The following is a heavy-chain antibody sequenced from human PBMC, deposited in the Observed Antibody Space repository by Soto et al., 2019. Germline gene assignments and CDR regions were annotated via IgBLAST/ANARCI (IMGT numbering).Heavy chain of an antibody. CDR2: INWKSDI. J-gene: IGHJ4*02. D-gene: IGHD3-16*01. Sequence: GGSLRLSCAVSGFTFDDNAMHWVRQAPEKGLEWVSGINWKSDIGYADSVKDRFTISRDDAENSLYLQMNSLRAEDTALYYCAISQDRGGRTTFIYWGQGTQVTVSS. V-gene: IGHV3-9*01. CDR1: GFTFDDNA. CDR3: AISQDRGGRTTFIY.